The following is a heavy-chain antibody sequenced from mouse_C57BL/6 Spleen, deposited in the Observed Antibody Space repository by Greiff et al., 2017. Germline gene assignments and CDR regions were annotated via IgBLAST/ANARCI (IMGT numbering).Heavy chain of an antibody. CDR2: IYPSDSET. D-gene: IGHD1-1*01. CDR1: GYTFTSYW. CDR3: ARWNYYSSRGYFDY. V-gene: IGHV1-61*01. Sequence: QVQLQQPGAELVRPGSSVKLSCKASGYTFTSYWMDWVKQSPGQGLEWIGNIYPSDSETHYNQKFKDKATLTVDKSSSKAYMQLSSLTSGDSAVYYCARWNYYSSRGYFDYWGQGTTLTVSS. J-gene: IGHJ2*01.